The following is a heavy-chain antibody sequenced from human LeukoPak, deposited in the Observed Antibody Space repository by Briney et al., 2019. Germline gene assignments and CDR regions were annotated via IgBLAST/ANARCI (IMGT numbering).Heavy chain of an antibody. Sequence: SETLSLTCAVSGGSISSGGYSWSWIRQPPGKGLEWIGYIYHSGSTYYNPSLKSRVTISVDRSKNQFSLKLSSVTAADTAVYYCARRRRDDAFDIWGQGTMVTVSS. CDR2: IYHSGST. J-gene: IGHJ3*02. V-gene: IGHV4-30-2*01. CDR1: GGSISSGGYS. D-gene: IGHD5-24*01. CDR3: ARRRRDDAFDI.